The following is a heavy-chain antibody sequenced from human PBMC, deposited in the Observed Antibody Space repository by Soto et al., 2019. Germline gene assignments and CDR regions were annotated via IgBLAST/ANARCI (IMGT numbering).Heavy chain of an antibody. CDR1: GYTFTTYG. V-gene: IGHV1-18*01. CDR3: ARSYPEGYFDL. CDR2: ISTYNGYT. Sequence: QLVQSGAEVKKPGASVKVSCKASGYTFTTYGINWVRQAPGQGLEWMGWISTYNGYTNYAQKLQDRVTMTTDTSTSTAYMELRSLRSDATAVYYCARSYPEGYFDLWGRGTLVTVSS. J-gene: IGHJ2*01.